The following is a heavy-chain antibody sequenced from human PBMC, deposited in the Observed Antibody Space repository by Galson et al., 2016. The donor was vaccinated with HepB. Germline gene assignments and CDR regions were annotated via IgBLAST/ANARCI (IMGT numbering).Heavy chain of an antibody. CDR2: ISTYNGNT. D-gene: IGHD3-22*01. V-gene: IGHV1-18*04. CDR3: ARGIEVVMRLDY. Sequence: SVKVSCKASGYTFTRNGISWVRQAPGQGLEWMGWISTYNGNTSYAQKFQGRVTMTADTATSPAYMELTSLRSEDTAVYYCARGIEVVMRLDYWGQGTLVTVSS. CDR1: GYTFTRNG. J-gene: IGHJ4*02.